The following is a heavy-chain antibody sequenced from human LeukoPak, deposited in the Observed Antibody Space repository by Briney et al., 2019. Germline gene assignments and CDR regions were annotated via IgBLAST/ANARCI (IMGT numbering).Heavy chain of an antibody. CDR3: ARAGGADSPQDLDY. V-gene: IGHV3-30*03. D-gene: IGHD3-22*01. CDR1: GFTFSSYG. Sequence: GRSLRLSCAASGFTFSSYGMHWVRQAPGKGLEWVAVISYDGSNKYYADSVKGRFTISRDNSKNTLYLQMNSLRAEDTAVYYCARAGGADSPQDLDYWGQGILVTVSS. J-gene: IGHJ4*02. CDR2: ISYDGSNK.